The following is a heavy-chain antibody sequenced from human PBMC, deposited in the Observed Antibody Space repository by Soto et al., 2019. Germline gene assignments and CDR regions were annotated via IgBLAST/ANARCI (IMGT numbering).Heavy chain of an antibody. D-gene: IGHD4-17*01. Sequence: GGSLRLSCAASGFTFSSYGMHWVRQAPGKGLEWVAVISYDGSNKYYADSVKGRFTISRDNSKNTLYLQMNSLRAEDTAVYYCAKGHDYAPQYGMDVWGQGTTVTVSS. CDR2: ISYDGSNK. CDR1: GFTFSSYG. CDR3: AKGHDYAPQYGMDV. V-gene: IGHV3-30*18. J-gene: IGHJ6*02.